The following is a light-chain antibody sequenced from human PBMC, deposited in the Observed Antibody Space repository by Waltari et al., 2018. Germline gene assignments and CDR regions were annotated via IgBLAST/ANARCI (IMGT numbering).Light chain of an antibody. Sequence: QSALTQPASVSGSPGQSITISCTGTSTDVGIYNLVSWYQQHPTKVPKLIIYEVSKRPSGVSNRFSGSKSCNTASLTISGLQAEDEADYYCSSYAGSGTSVVFGGGTKLTVL. CDR2: EVS. CDR1: STDVGIYNL. V-gene: IGLV2-23*02. J-gene: IGLJ2*01. CDR3: SSYAGSGTSVV.